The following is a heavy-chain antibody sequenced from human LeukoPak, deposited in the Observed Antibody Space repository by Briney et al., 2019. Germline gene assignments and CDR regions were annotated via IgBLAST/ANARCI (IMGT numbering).Heavy chain of an antibody. CDR2: ISTDGTT. J-gene: IGHJ6*03. CDR1: GFTFANYA. V-gene: IGHV3-23*01. Sequence: GGSLRLSCAVSGFTFANYAMTWVRQAPGKGLESVSSISTDGTTYYAHSVKGRFTLSRDNSKNTLYLQMSSLRAEDTAIYYCAKLGHGGYYSYMDVWGKGTTVTVSS. CDR3: AKLGHGGYYSYMDV. D-gene: IGHD3-16*01.